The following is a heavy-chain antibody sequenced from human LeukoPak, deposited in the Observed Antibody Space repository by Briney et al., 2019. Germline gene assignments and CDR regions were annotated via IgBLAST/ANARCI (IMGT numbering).Heavy chain of an antibody. CDR2: INHSGGT. J-gene: IGHJ4*02. Sequence: SETLSLTCAVYGGSFSGYYWSWIRQPPGKGLEWIGEINHSGGTNYNLSLKSRVTISVDTSKNQFSLKLSSVTAADTAVYYCARQYYDILTGYRGASDYWGQGTLVTVSS. CDR3: ARQYYDILTGYRGASDY. V-gene: IGHV4-34*01. D-gene: IGHD3-9*01. CDR1: GGSFSGYY.